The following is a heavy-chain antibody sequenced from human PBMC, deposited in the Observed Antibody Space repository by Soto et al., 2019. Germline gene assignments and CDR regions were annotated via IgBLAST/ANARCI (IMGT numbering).Heavy chain of an antibody. CDR1: GFTFSSYW. Sequence: GVLKLSCAASGFTFSSYWMHWVRQAPGKGLVWVSRINSDGSSTSYADSVKGRFTISRDNAKNTLYLQMNSLRAEDTAVYYCASNYCSSTSCPVYYYGTDVWGQGTTVTVSS. CDR3: ASNYCSSTSCPVYYYGTDV. J-gene: IGHJ6*02. V-gene: IGHV3-74*01. CDR2: INSDGSST. D-gene: IGHD2-2*01.